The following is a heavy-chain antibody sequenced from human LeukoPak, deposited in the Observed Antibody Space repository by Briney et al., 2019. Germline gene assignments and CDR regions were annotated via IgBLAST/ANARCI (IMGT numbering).Heavy chain of an antibody. CDR3: ARDLGEYYDLADY. CDR2: IWYDGSNK. V-gene: IGHV3-33*01. J-gene: IGHJ4*02. Sequence: PGRSLRLSCAASGFTFSSYGMPWVRQAPGKGLEWVAVIWYDGSNKYYADSVKGRFTISRDNSKNTLYLQMNSLRAEDTAVYYCARDLGEYYDLADYWGQGTLVTVSS. CDR1: GFTFSSYG. D-gene: IGHD3-16*01.